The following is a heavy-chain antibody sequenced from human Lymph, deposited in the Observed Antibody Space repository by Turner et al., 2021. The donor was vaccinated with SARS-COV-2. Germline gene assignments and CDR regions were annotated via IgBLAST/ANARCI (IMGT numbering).Heavy chain of an antibody. Sequence: QVQLVESGGGVVQPGRSLRLSCADSGFPFSSYAMHWVRQAPGKGLEWVAFISYDESDKYYADSVKGRFTFSRDNSKNTLYLRMNSLRAEDTAVYNCARDRDSSGWVDYWGQGTLVTVSS. CDR2: ISYDESDK. CDR3: ARDRDSSGWVDY. J-gene: IGHJ4*02. D-gene: IGHD3-22*01. CDR1: GFPFSSYA. V-gene: IGHV3-30*04.